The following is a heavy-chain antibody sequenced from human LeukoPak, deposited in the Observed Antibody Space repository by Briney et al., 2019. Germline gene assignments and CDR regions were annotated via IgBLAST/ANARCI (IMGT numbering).Heavy chain of an antibody. CDR3: VKSYYDFWSAYANWFDP. CDR1: GFTFSRYA. CDR2: ISSNGGST. V-gene: IGHV3-64D*09. Sequence: GGSLRLSCSASGFTFSRYAMHWVRQAPGKGLEHVSVISSNGGSTYYADSVKGRFTISRDNSKNTLYLQMSSLRAEDTAVYYCVKSYYDFWSAYANWFDPWGQGTLVTVSS. D-gene: IGHD3-3*01. J-gene: IGHJ5*02.